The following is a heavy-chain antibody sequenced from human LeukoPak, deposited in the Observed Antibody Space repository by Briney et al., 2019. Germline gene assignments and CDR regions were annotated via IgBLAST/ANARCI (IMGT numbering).Heavy chain of an antibody. D-gene: IGHD6-13*01. CDR2: IFYSGST. CDR1: GGSISTSNYY. Sequence: SETLSLTCTVSGGSISTSNYYWGWIRQPPGKGLEWIGNIFYSGSTYYNPSLKSRVTISVDKSKNQFSLKLSSVTAADTAVYYCARVGAAGWYYYYYYMDVWGKGTTVTVSS. CDR3: ARVGAAGWYYYYYYMDV. V-gene: IGHV4-39*07. J-gene: IGHJ6*03.